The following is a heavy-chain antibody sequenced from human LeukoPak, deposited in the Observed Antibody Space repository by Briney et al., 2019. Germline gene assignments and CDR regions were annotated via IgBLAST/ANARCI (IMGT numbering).Heavy chain of an antibody. D-gene: IGHD3-22*01. Sequence: SETLSLTCAVYGGSFSGYYWSWIRQPPGKGLEWIGEINHSGSTNYNPSLKSRVTISVDTSRNQFYLKLNSVTAADTAIYYCARSYWDSNGCQDYWGQGTLVTVSS. CDR3: ARSYWDSNGCQDY. J-gene: IGHJ4*02. V-gene: IGHV4-34*01. CDR2: INHSGST. CDR1: GGSFSGYY.